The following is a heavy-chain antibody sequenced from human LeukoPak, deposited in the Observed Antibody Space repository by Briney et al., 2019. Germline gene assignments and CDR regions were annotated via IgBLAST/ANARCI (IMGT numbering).Heavy chain of an antibody. V-gene: IGHV4-61*02. D-gene: IGHD4-23*01. CDR3: ARLYGGNSYLDY. CDR1: GGSISSGSYY. J-gene: IGHJ4*02. Sequence: SETLSLTCTVSGGSISSGSYYWSWIRQPAGKGLEWIGRIYTSGSTNSNPSLKSRVTISVDTSKNQFSLKLSSVTAADTAVYYCARLYGGNSYLDYWGQGTLVTVSS. CDR2: IYTSGST.